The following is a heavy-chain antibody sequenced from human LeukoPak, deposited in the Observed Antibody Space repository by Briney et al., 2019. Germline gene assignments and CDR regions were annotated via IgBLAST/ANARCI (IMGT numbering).Heavy chain of an antibody. J-gene: IGHJ6*02. CDR2: IYPGDSDT. Sequence: GESLKISCKGSGYSFTNYWIGWVRQMPGKGLEWMGIIYPGDSDTRYSPSFQGQVTISADKSISTAYLQWSSLKASDTAIYYCARLDGGSFYYYGMDVWGQGTTVTVSS. V-gene: IGHV5-51*01. D-gene: IGHD2-15*01. CDR1: GYSFTNYW. CDR3: ARLDGGSFYYYGMDV.